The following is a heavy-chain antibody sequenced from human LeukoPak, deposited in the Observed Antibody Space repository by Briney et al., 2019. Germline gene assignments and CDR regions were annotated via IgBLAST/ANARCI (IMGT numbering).Heavy chain of an antibody. CDR2: INPNSGGT. J-gene: IGHJ5*02. Sequence: GASVKVSCKASGYTFTDYYIHWVRQAPGQGREWMGRINPNSGGTNYAQRFQDRVTVTRDTSISTAYMELSTLRSADAAVYYCARDKRSTAGNWFDPWGQGTLVTVSS. CDR1: GYTFTDYY. V-gene: IGHV1-2*06. D-gene: IGHD1-14*01. CDR3: ARDKRSTAGNWFDP.